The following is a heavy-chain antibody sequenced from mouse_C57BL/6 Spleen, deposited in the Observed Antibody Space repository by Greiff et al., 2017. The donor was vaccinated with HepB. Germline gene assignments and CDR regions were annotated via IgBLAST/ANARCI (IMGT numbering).Heavy chain of an antibody. V-gene: IGHV1-50*01. J-gene: IGHJ3*01. CDR2: IDPSDSYT. Sequence: QVQLQQPGAELVKPGASVKLSCKASGYTFTSYWMQWVKQRTGQGLEWIGEIDPSDSYTNYNQKFKGKATLTVDTSSSTAYMQLSSLTSEDTAVYCCASGAYWGEGTLVTVSA. CDR1: GYTFTSYW. CDR3: ASGAY.